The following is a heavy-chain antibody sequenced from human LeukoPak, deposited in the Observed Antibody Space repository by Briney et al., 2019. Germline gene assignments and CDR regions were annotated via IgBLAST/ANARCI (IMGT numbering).Heavy chain of an antibody. CDR1: GFTFSDYA. J-gene: IGHJ4*02. D-gene: IGHD3-16*02. Sequence: GGSLRLSCAASGFTFSDYAMSWVRQGAGKGLEWVSGISDTGRRTYYTDSVQGRFTISRDESKKTVYLLMNTLRAEDTAVYFCARHDSFIPYWGQGTLVTVSS. CDR2: ISDTGRRT. CDR3: ARHDSFIPY. V-gene: IGHV3-23*01.